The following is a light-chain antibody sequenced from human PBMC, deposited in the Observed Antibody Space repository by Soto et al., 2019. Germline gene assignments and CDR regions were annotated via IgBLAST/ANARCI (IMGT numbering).Light chain of an antibody. J-gene: IGLJ2*01. CDR1: SSNIGAGYD. CDR2: GNS. V-gene: IGLV1-40*01. CDR3: QSYDSSLSGSV. Sequence: QSVLTQPPSVSGAPGQRVTISCTWSSSNIGAGYDEHWYQQLPGTAPKLPIYGNSNRPSGVPDRFSGSKSGTSASLAITGLQAEDEADYYCQSYDSSLSGSVFGGGTKLTVL.